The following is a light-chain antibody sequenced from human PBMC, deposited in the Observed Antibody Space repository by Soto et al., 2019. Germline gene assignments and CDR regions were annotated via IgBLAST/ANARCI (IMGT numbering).Light chain of an antibody. CDR1: QSLLHSNGYNY. CDR2: LGS. V-gene: IGKV2-28*01. CDR3: MEALQALETPGYT. J-gene: IGKJ2*01. Sequence: DIVMTQSPLSLPVTPGEPASISCRSSQSLLHSNGYNYLDWYLQKPGQSPQLLIYLGSNRASGVPDRFSGSGSGTDFTLKISRVEAEDVGIYYCMEALQALETPGYTFGQGTKLEIK.